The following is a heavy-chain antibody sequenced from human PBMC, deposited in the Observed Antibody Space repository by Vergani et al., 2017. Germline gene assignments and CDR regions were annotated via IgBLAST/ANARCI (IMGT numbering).Heavy chain of an antibody. D-gene: IGHD3-22*01. Sequence: QVSLVESGGGVVQPGRSLTLTCSASGFGFKNFAMHWVRQAPGKGLEWVATISKDGTHDYYEPSVRGRFAVSRDNFKNTMYLQMDRRTTDDPAVYFCARDGTNICVSSSDCSHLLYYWGQGILVTVSS. J-gene: IGHJ4*02. V-gene: IGHV3-30*03. CDR2: ISKDGTHD. CDR1: GFGFKNFA. CDR3: ARDGTNICVSSSDCSHLLYY.